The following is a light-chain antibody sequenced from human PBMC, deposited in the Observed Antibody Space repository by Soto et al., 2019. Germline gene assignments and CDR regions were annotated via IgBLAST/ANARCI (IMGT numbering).Light chain of an antibody. CDR3: QQAHSFTWT. J-gene: IGKJ1*01. CDR1: QSISNH. Sequence: DIQTTQSPSSLSASVEDRVIITCRASQSISNHLNWYQQKAGKAPKLLIFAASSLQSGVPSRFSGSGSGTEFTLTISSLQPDDFATYYCQQAHSFTWTFGQGTKVDIK. V-gene: IGKV1-39*01. CDR2: AAS.